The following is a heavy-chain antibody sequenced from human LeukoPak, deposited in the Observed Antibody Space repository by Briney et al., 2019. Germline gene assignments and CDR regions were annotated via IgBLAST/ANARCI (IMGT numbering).Heavy chain of an antibody. V-gene: IGHV4-59*01. CDR2: IYYSGST. CDR1: GGSISSYY. Sequence: SETLSPTCTVPGGSISSYYWSWIRQPPGKGLEWIGYIYYSGSTNYNPSLKSRVTISVDTSKNQFSLKLSSVTAADTAVYYCARERDGYNPYYFDYWGQGTLVTVSS. CDR3: ARERDGYNPYYFDY. D-gene: IGHD5-24*01. J-gene: IGHJ4*02.